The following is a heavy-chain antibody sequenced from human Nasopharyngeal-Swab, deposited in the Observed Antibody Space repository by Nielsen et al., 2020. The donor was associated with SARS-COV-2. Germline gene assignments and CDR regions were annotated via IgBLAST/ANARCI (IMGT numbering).Heavy chain of an antibody. J-gene: IGHJ6*02. CDR1: GFTFNMYS. CDR2: ISSSSNYI. V-gene: IGHV3-21*01. Sequence: GESLKISCVTSGFTFNMYSMHWVRQAPGKGLEWASSISSSSNYIYYGDSVKGRLTISRDNTQKSLYLEMNSLRVEDTAVYYCARLGTESYHYYSLDVWGQGTTVTVSS. CDR3: ARLGTESYHYYSLDV. D-gene: IGHD1-1*01.